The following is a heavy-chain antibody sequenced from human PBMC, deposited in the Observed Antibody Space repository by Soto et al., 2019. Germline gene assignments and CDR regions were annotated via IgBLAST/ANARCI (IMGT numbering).Heavy chain of an antibody. J-gene: IGHJ4*02. CDR3: ATSYGNAWYTY. V-gene: IGHV3-23*01. Sequence: PGGSLRLSCAASGFTFNNYAMNWVRQAPGKGLEWVATISGTGGSTYYADSVKGRFTISRDNSKNTLYLQMNSLRVEDTAVYYCATSYGNAWYTYWGQGTQVTVSS. CDR1: GFTFNNYA. D-gene: IGHD6-13*01. CDR2: ISGTGGST.